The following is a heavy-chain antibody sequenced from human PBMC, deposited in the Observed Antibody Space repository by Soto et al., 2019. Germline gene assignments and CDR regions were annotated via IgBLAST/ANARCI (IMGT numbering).Heavy chain of an antibody. CDR3: ARQPTTGDTDLWFDP. Sequence: QLQLLESGPGLVKASETLSLTCNVSGGSISTSRSYWAWIRQPPGKGLEWLANIFYSGSTSYNPSLGGRVTVSVDTSKNEFSLKLRSVTAADTAVYYCARQPTTGDTDLWFDPWGQGTLVTVSS. CDR2: IFYSGST. V-gene: IGHV4-39*01. D-gene: IGHD2-21*01. CDR1: GGSISTSRSY. J-gene: IGHJ5*02.